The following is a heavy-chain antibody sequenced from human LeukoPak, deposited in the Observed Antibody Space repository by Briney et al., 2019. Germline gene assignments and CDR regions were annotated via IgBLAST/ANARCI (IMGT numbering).Heavy chain of an antibody. CDR2: IIPIFGTA. Sequence: ASVKVSCKASGGTFSSYAISWVRQAPGQGLEWMGGIIPIFGTANYAQKSQGRVTITTDESTSTAYMELSSLRSEDTAVYYCAGVNYDFWPEYYFDYWGQGTLVTVSS. CDR1: GGTFSSYA. D-gene: IGHD3-3*01. V-gene: IGHV1-69*05. CDR3: AGVNYDFWPEYYFDY. J-gene: IGHJ4*02.